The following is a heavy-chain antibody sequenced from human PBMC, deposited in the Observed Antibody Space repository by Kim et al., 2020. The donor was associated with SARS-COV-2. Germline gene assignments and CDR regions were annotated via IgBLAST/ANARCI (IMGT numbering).Heavy chain of an antibody. CDR2: QDGSEK. CDR3: AATSTY. Sequence: QDGSEKKYVDSVKGRFTISRDNAKNSLYRQMSSLRVDDTAVYYCAATSTYWGQGALVTVSS. D-gene: IGHD1-26*01. V-gene: IGHV3-7*03. J-gene: IGHJ4*02.